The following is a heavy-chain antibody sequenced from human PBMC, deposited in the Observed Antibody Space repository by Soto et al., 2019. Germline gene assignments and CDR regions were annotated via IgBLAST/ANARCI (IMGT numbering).Heavy chain of an antibody. D-gene: IGHD6-13*01. CDR1: GGSFSGYY. V-gene: IGHV4-34*01. J-gene: IGHJ6*02. Sequence: SETLSLTCAVYGGSFSGYYWSWIRQPPGKGLEWIGEINHSGSTNYNPSLKSRVTISVDTSKNQFSLKLSSVTAADTAVYYCARERAADYYYYGMDVWGQGPTVTVSS. CDR2: INHSGST. CDR3: ARERAADYYYYGMDV.